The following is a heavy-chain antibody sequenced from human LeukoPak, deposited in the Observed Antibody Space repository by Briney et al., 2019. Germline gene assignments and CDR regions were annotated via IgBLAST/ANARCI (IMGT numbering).Heavy chain of an antibody. CDR3: ARDANLYRRSSWSLFDY. CDR1: GYTFTSYG. D-gene: IGHD6-13*01. J-gene: IGHJ4*02. Sequence: ASVKVSFKASGYTFTSYGISWVRQAPGQGLEWMGWISAYNGNTNYAQKLQGRVTMTTDTSTSTAYMELRSLRSDDTAVYYCARDANLYRRSSWSLFDYWGQGTLVTVSS. V-gene: IGHV1-18*01. CDR2: ISAYNGNT.